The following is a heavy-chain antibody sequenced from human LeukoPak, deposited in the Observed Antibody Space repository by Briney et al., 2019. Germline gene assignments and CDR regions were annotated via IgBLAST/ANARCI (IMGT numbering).Heavy chain of an antibody. CDR2: INPNSGGT. D-gene: IGHD6-13*01. CDR3: ARDLIAAAGLYFDY. J-gene: IGHJ4*02. V-gene: IGHV1-2*02. Sequence: ASVKVSCKASGYTLTGYYMHWVRQAPGQGLEWMGWINPNSGGTNYAQKFQGRVTMTRDTSISTAYMELSRLRSDDTAVYYCARDLIAAAGLYFDYWGQGTLVTVSS. CDR1: GYTLTGYY.